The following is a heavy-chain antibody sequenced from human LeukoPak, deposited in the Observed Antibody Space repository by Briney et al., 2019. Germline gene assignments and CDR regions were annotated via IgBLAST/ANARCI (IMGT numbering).Heavy chain of an antibody. CDR3: ARRRWNDY. CDR2: ISGSAGAS. D-gene: IGHD4-23*01. J-gene: IGHJ4*02. V-gene: IGHV3-23*01. Sequence: GGSLRLSCAASGFTFSDYAMNWVRQAPGKGLEWVSAISGSAGASYYADSVKGRFTISRDNSKNSLYLQMNSLRAEDTAVYYCARRRWNDYWGQGTLVTVSS. CDR1: GFTFSDYA.